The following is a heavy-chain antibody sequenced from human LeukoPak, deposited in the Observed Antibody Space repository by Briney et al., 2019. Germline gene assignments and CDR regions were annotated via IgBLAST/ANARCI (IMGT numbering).Heavy chain of an antibody. J-gene: IGHJ4*02. CDR3: AKQSAAGTGYYFDC. CDR1: GFTFSSYG. D-gene: IGHD6-13*01. CDR2: ISYDGSHK. Sequence: GGSLRLSCAASGFTFSSYGMHWVRQAPGKGLEWVAVISYDGSHKYYADSVKGRFTISRDSSKNTLYLQMNSPRGEDTAVYYCAKQSAAGTGYYFDCWGQGTLVTVSS. V-gene: IGHV3-30*18.